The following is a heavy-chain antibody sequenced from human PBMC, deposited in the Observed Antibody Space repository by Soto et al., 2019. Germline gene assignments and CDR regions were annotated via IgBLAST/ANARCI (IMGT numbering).Heavy chain of an antibody. J-gene: IGHJ4*02. Sequence: VQLVESGGGVVQPGRSLRLSCAASGFTFSSYGMHWVRQAPGKGLEWVAVIWYDGSNKYYADSVKGRFTISRDNSKNTLYLQMNSLRAEDTAVYYCARDRPVTPFDYWGQGTLVTVSS. CDR1: GFTFSSYG. V-gene: IGHV3-33*01. CDR2: IWYDGSNK. D-gene: IGHD4-17*01. CDR3: ARDRPVTPFDY.